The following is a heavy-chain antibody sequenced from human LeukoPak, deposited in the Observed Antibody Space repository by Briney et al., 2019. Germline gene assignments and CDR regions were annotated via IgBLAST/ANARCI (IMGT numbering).Heavy chain of an antibody. J-gene: IGHJ4*02. CDR2: ISGRTGST. CDR3: AKCGNSGCHLIDY. Sequence: PGGSLILSCAASGFTFSTNAMSWVRQAPGKGLEWVSAISGRTGSTYYSDSVKGRFTISRDNSKSTLYLQMDSLRAEDTAVYYCAKCGNSGCHLIDYWGQGTLVTVSS. D-gene: IGHD5-12*01. V-gene: IGHV3-23*01. CDR1: GFTFSTNA.